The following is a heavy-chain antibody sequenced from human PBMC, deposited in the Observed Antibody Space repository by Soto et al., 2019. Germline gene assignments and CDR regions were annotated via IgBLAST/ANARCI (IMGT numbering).Heavy chain of an antibody. CDR2: IYRSGST. V-gene: IGHV4-4*02. D-gene: IGHD2-2*02. J-gene: IGHJ5*02. CDR1: SVSMNSDYW. Sequence: VQLQESGPGLVRPSGTLSLTCAVSSVSMNSDYWWTWVRQSPGKGLEWIGEIYRSGSTNYNPSLPHRPPLPLDKSHNLFSPEPVSLTAAHTATYYCAPVSGGCSRTTCHTVPWGQGTLVTVSS. CDR3: APVSGGCSRTTCHTVP.